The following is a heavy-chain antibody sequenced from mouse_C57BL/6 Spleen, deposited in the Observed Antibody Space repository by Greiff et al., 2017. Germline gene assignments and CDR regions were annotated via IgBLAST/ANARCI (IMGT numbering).Heavy chain of an antibody. Sequence: QVQLQQPGAELVKPGASVMLSCKASGYTFTSYWMHWVKQRPGQGLEWIGMIHPNSGSTNYNEKFKSKATLTVDKSSSTAYMLLSSLTSEDSAVYYGARSEVTTVVATDWYFDVWGTGTTVTVCS. V-gene: IGHV1-64*01. CDR2: IHPNSGST. CDR1: GYTFTSYW. D-gene: IGHD1-1*01. J-gene: IGHJ1*03. CDR3: ARSEVTTVVATDWYFDV.